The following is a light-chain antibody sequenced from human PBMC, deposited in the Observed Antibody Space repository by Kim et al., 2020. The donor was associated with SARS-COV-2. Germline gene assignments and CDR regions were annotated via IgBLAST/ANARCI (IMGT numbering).Light chain of an antibody. J-gene: IGLJ2*01. CDR3: CSCTESRTLV. V-gene: IGLV2-23*02. CDR1: NSNIGKNDH. CDR2: GVS. Sequence: GQSITISCIGSNSNIGKNDHVSWYQQFPGKVPQLVIYGVSNRPSGMSSRFSGSKSGNTASLTISGLLTEDEATYFCCSCTESRTLVFGGGTQLTVL.